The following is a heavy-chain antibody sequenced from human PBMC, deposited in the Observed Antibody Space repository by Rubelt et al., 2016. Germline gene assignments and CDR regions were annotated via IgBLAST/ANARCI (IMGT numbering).Heavy chain of an antibody. D-gene: IGHD6-19*01. J-gene: IGHJ4*02. CDR2: VDSGGTT. V-gene: IGHV3-53*01. CDR1: GFTVSSNY. Sequence: EVQLLESGGGLVQPGGSLRLSCAASGFTVSSNYMSWVRQAPGKGLEWVSLVDSGGTTYYADSVKGRFIISRDNSKNTLYLQMNSLRAEDTAVYYCARGSSGSVNVVPPPYFDYWGQGALVTVAS. CDR3: ARGSSGSVNVVPPPYFDY.